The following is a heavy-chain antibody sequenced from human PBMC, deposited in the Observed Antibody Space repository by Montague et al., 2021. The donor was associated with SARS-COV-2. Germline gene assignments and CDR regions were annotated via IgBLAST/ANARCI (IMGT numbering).Heavy chain of an antibody. V-gene: IGHV4-39*02. J-gene: IGHJ3*02. CDR2: LYNSGTT. Sequence: SETLSLTCTVSRGSVTSSDYYWAWVRQPPGKGLDWIGSLYNSGTTFYNPALQSRVAIPVDMSRNHLSLQLSSVTAADTADYFCTSPRVRNAFDIWGQGTLVTVSS. CDR1: RGSVTSSDYY. CDR3: TSPRVRNAFDI. D-gene: IGHD1-14*01.